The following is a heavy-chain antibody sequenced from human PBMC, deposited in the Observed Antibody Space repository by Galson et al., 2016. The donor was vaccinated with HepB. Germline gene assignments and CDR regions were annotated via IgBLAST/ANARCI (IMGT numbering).Heavy chain of an antibody. CDR1: GFTFNSYG. Sequence: SLRLSCAASGFTFNSYGMHWVRQAPGKGLEWVAIIWYDGSDKYYADSVKGRFIISRDNSKNTRYLQMNSLRADDTAVYDCARDGGLHLEELSNPADFDFWGQGTLVTVSS. CDR2: IWYDGSDK. J-gene: IGHJ4*02. D-gene: IGHD3-16*02. V-gene: IGHV3-33*01. CDR3: ARDGGLHLEELSNPADFDF.